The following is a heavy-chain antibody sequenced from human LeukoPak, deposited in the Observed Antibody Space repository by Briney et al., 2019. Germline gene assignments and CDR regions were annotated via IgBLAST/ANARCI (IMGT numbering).Heavy chain of an antibody. CDR1: GFTFSSYS. J-gene: IGHJ5*02. V-gene: IGHV3-21*01. CDR2: ISGRSTYI. CDR3: AREITNPDWLDP. Sequence: GGSLRLSCGASGFTFSSYSMNWVRQAPGKGLEWVSSISGRSTYIYYADSVKGRFTISRDNANNSLHLQMNSLRAEDTAVYYCAREITNPDWLDPWGQGTLVTVSS. D-gene: IGHD5-24*01.